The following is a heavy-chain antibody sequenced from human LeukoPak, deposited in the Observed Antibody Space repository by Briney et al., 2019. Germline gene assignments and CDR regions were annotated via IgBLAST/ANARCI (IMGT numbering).Heavy chain of an antibody. J-gene: IGHJ6*03. CDR3: ARTTEAHSWRTRYYDYYMDV. Sequence: SETLSLTCTVSGGSISSYYWSWIRQPPGKGLEWIGSIYYRGSTYYNPSLKSRVTISVDTSKNQFSLKLSSVTAADTAVYYCARTTEAHSWRTRYYDYYMDVWGKGTTVTVSS. V-gene: IGHV4-39*07. CDR2: IYYRGST. CDR1: GGSISSYY. D-gene: IGHD6-13*01.